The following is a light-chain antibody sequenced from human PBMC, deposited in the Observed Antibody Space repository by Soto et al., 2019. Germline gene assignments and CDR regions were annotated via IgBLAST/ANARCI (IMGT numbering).Light chain of an antibody. CDR1: QSLTRN. Sequence: TRGPPTLTLSPFPTLFLPRRASQSLTRNLAWYQHKPGQSPRLLIHGASARATGIPDRFSGGGSGAEYTLTISSLQSEDFAVYYCQQYDKWPRTFGQGTKVDIK. V-gene: IGKV3-15*01. CDR3: QQYDKWPRT. CDR2: GAS. J-gene: IGKJ1*01.